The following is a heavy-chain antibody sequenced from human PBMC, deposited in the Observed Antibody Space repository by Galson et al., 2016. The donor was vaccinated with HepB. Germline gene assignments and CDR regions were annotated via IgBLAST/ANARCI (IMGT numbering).Heavy chain of an antibody. D-gene: IGHD3-22*01. V-gene: IGHV3-30-3*01. Sequence: SLRLSCAASQSFFSGYAMAWVRQAPGKGLDWMALISYDGSSEYYADSVKGRFTISRDNSKNTLYLLMNSPRAEDTALYYCARDCPGGSGYGCFDYWGQGTLLSVSS. CDR3: ARDCPGGSGYGCFDY. CDR1: QSFFSGYA. J-gene: IGHJ4*02. CDR2: ISYDGSSE.